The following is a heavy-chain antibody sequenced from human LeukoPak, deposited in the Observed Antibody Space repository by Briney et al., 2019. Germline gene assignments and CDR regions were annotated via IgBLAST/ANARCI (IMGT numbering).Heavy chain of an antibody. CDR3: ARAKVTRGFDY. Sequence: PGGSLRLSCAASGFTFSSYAMHWVRQAPGKGLEWVAVISYDGSNKYYADSVKGRFTISRDNSKNTLYLQMNSLRAEDTAVYYCARAKVTRGFDYWGQGTLVTVSS. CDR1: GFTFSSYA. J-gene: IGHJ4*02. V-gene: IGHV3-30-3*01. D-gene: IGHD4-23*01. CDR2: ISYDGSNK.